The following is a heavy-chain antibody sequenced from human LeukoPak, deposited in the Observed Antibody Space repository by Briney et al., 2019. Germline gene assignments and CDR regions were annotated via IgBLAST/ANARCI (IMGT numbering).Heavy chain of an antibody. J-gene: IGHJ2*01. V-gene: IGHV1-24*01. Sequence: WASVKVSCKVSGYTLTELSMHWVRQAPGKGLEWMGGFDPEDGETIYAQKFQGRVTMTEDTSTDTAYMELSSLRSEDTAVYYCARGSVGATIRWHFDLWGRGTLVTVSS. CDR2: FDPEDGET. D-gene: IGHD1-26*01. CDR3: ARGSVGATIRWHFDL. CDR1: GYTLTELS.